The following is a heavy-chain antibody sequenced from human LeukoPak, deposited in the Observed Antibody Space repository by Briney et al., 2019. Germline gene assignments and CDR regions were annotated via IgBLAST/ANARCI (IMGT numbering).Heavy chain of an antibody. J-gene: IGHJ3*02. CDR2: TYYRSKWYY. CDR1: GDSVSSNSAA. V-gene: IGHV6-1*01. CDR3: ARAEPTSVFVI. D-gene: IGHD1-26*01. Sequence: SQTLSLTCAISGDSVSSNSAAWNWIRQSLSRGLEWLGRTYYRSKWYYDYAATVRSRITINPDTSKNQLSLQLNSVTPEDTAVYYRARAEPTSVFVIWGQGTMVTVSS.